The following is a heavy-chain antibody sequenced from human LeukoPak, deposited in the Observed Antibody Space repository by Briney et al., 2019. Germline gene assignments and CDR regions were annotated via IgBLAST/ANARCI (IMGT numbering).Heavy chain of an antibody. CDR3: ARDPNPFYDFWSGYK. CDR2: ISGSGGGT. Sequence: RAGGSLRLSCAASGFTFSSYAVSWVRQAPGKGLEWVSAISGSGGGTYYADSVKGRFTISRDNSKNTLYLQMNSLSTEDTAVYYCARDPNPFYDFWSGYKWGQGTLVTVSS. CDR1: GFTFSSYA. J-gene: IGHJ4*02. V-gene: IGHV3-23*01. D-gene: IGHD3-3*01.